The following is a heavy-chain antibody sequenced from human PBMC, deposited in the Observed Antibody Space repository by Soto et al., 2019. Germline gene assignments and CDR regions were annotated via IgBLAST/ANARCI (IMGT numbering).Heavy chain of an antibody. D-gene: IGHD5-12*01. J-gene: IGHJ1*01. V-gene: IGHV1-69*01. CDR2: IIPVFGRP. Sequence: QVQLVQSGAELKKPGSSVKVSCKASGGSFSSFGISLVRQAPGQGLEWMGGIIPVFGRPNYAQRFRGRLTITADESTNTVYLELIDLRSEDTAVYYCAREGSGYNLWGQGTQVTVSS. CDR3: AREGSGYNL. CDR1: GGSFSSFG.